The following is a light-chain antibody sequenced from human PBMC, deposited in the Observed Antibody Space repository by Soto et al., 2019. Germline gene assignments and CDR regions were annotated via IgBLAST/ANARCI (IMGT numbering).Light chain of an antibody. CDR3: QTWGNGRNWV. J-gene: IGLJ3*02. CDR2: LNSDGSH. CDR1: SGHSSYA. Sequence: QSVLTQSPSASASLGASVKLTCTLSSGHSSYAIAWHQQQPEKGPRYLMKLNSDGSHSKGDGIPDRFSGSSSGAERYLTISSLQSEDEADYYCQTWGNGRNWVFGGGTKLTVL. V-gene: IGLV4-69*01.